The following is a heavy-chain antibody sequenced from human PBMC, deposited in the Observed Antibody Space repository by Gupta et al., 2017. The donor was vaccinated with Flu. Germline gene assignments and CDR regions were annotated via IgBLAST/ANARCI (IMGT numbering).Heavy chain of an antibody. CDR1: GYTFSSYP. Sequence: QVHLVQSGAEVKKPGASVKVSCKASGYTFSSYPIHWVRQAPGQRLEWMGWISADNGNTRYSQSFQDRVTITGDTSASTAYMELSSLTSEDTAIYYCARLWTGGLDPWGQGTLVTVSS. J-gene: IGHJ5*02. V-gene: IGHV1-3*01. CDR3: ARLWTGGLDP. CDR2: ISADNGNT. D-gene: IGHD3/OR15-3a*01.